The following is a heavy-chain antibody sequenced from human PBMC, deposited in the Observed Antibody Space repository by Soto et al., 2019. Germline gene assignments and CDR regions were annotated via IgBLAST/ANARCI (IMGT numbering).Heavy chain of an antibody. CDR3: AKVVYGDYVGYYYGMDV. V-gene: IGHV3-23*01. D-gene: IGHD4-17*01. J-gene: IGHJ6*02. Sequence: PGGSLRLSCAASGFTFSSYAMSWVRQAPGKGLEWVSAISGSGGSTYYADSVKGRFTISRDNSKNTLYLQMNSLRAEDTAVYYCAKVVYGDYVGYYYGMDVWGQGTTVTVSS. CDR2: ISGSGGST. CDR1: GFTFSSYA.